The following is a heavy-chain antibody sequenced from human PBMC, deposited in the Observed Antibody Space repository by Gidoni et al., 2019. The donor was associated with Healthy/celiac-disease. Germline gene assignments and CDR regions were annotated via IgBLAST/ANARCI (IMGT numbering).Heavy chain of an antibody. CDR2: ISGSGGST. CDR3: AKDRGYCSGGSCYSGGFDY. V-gene: IGHV3-23*01. CDR1: GFTFSSSA. D-gene: IGHD2-15*01. Sequence: EVQLLESGGGLVQPGGSLRLSCAASGFTFSSSAISWVRQAPGKGLEWVSAISGSGGSTYYADSVKGRFTISRDNSKNTLYLQMNSLRAEDTAVYYCAKDRGYCSGGSCYSGGFDYWGQGTLVTVSS. J-gene: IGHJ4*02.